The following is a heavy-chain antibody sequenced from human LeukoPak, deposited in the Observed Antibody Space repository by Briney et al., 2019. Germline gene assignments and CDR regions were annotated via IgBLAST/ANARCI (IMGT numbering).Heavy chain of an antibody. CDR3: AGVGEDFLSYLDL. D-gene: IGHD2-15*01. CDR2: LYSGSST. V-gene: IGHV3-53*01. CDR1: GFSVSTNY. Sequence: GGSLRLSCAASGFSVSTNYMNWVRQAPGKGLEWVSILYSGSSTYYADSLEGRLIVSRGNSTNTLSLQMNDLIAEDTAVYYCAGVGEDFLSYLDLGGGGTLVTVSS. J-gene: IGHJ2*01.